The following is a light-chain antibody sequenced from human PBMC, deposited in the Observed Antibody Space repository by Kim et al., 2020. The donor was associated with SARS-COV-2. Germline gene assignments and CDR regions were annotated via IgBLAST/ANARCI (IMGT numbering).Light chain of an antibody. CDR3: IQTTHWPYT. J-gene: IGKJ2*01. Sequence: DVVMTQSPLSLPVTLGQPASISCRSNQRLVHSDGRTYLNWFHQRPGQSPRRLIYKISTRDSGVPDRFSGSGSGTDFTLEISRVEAEDVGIYYCIQTTHWPYTLGQGTKLEI. CDR1: QRLVHSDGRTY. CDR2: KIS. V-gene: IGKV2-30*02.